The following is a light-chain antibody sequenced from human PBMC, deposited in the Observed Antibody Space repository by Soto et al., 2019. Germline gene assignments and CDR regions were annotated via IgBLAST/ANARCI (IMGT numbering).Light chain of an antibody. CDR2: DVS. Sequence: QSALTQPASVSGSPGQSITISCTGTSSDVGGYNYVSWYQQHPGKAPKLMIYDVSNRPSGVSNRFSGSKSGNTASLTISGLQAEDAADYYCSSYTSSSTLDIGGGTKLTVL. CDR1: SSDVGGYNY. V-gene: IGLV2-14*01. J-gene: IGLJ2*01. CDR3: SSYTSSSTLD.